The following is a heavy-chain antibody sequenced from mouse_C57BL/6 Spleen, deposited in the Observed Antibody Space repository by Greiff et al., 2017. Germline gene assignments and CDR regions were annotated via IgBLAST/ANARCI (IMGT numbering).Heavy chain of an antibody. CDR1: GFTFSDYG. D-gene: IGHD4-1*01. J-gene: IGHJ4*01. CDR2: ISSGSSTI. Sequence: EVMLVESGGGLVKPGGSLKLSCAASGFTFSDYGMHWVRQAPEKGLEWVAYISSGSSTIYYADTVKGRFTISRDNAKNTLFLQMTSLRSEDTAMYYCARPGLGAMDYWGQGTSVTESS. CDR3: ARPGLGAMDY. V-gene: IGHV5-17*01.